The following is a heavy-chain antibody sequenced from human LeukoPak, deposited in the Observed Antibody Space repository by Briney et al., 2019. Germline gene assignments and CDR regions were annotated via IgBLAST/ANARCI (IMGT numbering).Heavy chain of an antibody. J-gene: IGHJ4*02. D-gene: IGHD3-10*01. CDR1: EFTFSIYS. V-gene: IGHV3-21*01. CDR2: ISISSTYI. CDR3: AREDASGGYYRSLDY. Sequence: GGSLRLSCAASEFTFSIYSMNWVRQAPGKGLEWVSSISISSTYIYYADSVKGRFTISRDNAKNSLFLQMNSLRADDTAVYYCAREDASGGYYRSLDYWGQGTLVTVSS.